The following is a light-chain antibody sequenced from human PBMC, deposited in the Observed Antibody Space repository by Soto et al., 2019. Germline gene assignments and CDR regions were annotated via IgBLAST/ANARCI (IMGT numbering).Light chain of an antibody. CDR3: QQYNNWPPIT. J-gene: IGKJ5*01. Sequence: DIQMTQSPSILSASVGDRATIXXRASQSISGWLAWYQQKPGKAPKLXXYAASTLQSGVPSRFSDSGSGTEFTLTISSLQSEDFAVYYCQQYNNWPPITFGQGTRLEIK. CDR2: AAS. V-gene: IGKV1-5*01. CDR1: QSISGW.